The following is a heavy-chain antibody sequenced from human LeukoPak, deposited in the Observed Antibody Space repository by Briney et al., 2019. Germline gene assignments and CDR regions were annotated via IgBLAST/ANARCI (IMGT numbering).Heavy chain of an antibody. CDR3: ARVLAGATYFDY. D-gene: IGHD1-26*01. CDR2: ISGDGGST. V-gene: IGHV3-43*02. J-gene: IGHJ4*01. Sequence: GGSLRLSCAASGFTFDDYAMHWVRQGPEKGLEWVSLISGDGGSTYYADSVKGRITISRDNAKNSLYLQMNSLRAEDTAVYYCARVLAGATYFDYWGQGTLVTVSS. CDR1: GFTFDDYA.